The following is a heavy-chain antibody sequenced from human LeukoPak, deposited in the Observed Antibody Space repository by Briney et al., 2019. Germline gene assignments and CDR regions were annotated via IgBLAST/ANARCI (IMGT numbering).Heavy chain of an antibody. CDR2: INHSGGT. J-gene: IGHJ4*02. CDR1: GGSFSGYY. V-gene: IGHV4-34*01. CDR3: ARDRVPATAIRYFDY. Sequence: SETLSLTCAVYGGSFSGYYWSWIRQPPGKGLEWIGEINHSGGTNYNPSLKSRVTISVDTSKNQFSLKLSSVTAADTAVYYCARDRVPATAIRYFDYWGQGTLVTVSS. D-gene: IGHD2-21*02.